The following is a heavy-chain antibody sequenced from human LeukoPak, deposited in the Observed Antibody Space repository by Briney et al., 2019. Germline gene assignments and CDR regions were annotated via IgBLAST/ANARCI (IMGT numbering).Heavy chain of an antibody. J-gene: IGHJ4*02. CDR3: ARRSSSSFFLDY. Sequence: SVKVSCKASGYTFTGYYMHWVRQAPGQGLEWMGWINPNSGGTNYAQKFQGRVTMTRDTSISTAYMELSRLRSDDTAVYYCARRSSSSFFLDYWGQGTLVTVSS. CDR1: GYTFTGYY. V-gene: IGHV1-2*02. D-gene: IGHD6-13*01. CDR2: INPNSGGT.